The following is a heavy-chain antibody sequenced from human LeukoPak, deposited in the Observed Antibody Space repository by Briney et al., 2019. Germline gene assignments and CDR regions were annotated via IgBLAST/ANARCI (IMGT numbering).Heavy chain of an antibody. V-gene: IGHV4-38-2*02. Sequence: PSETLSLTCSVSGYSISSGYYWGWIRQPPGKGLEWIGRIYTSGSTNYNPSLKSRVTISVDTSKNQFSLKLSSVTAADTAVYYCARHTNYYDSSGYDAFDIWGQGTMVTVSS. J-gene: IGHJ3*02. CDR1: GYSISSGYY. CDR3: ARHTNYYDSSGYDAFDI. CDR2: IYTSGST. D-gene: IGHD3-22*01.